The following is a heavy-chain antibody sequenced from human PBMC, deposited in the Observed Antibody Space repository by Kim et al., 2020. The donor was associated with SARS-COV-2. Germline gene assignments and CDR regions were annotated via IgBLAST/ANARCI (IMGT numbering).Heavy chain of an antibody. V-gene: IGHV3-48*02. D-gene: IGHD2-15*01. J-gene: IGHJ4*02. CDR1: GFTFSSYS. CDR3: ARGGVVVAATTGRDFDY. Sequence: GGSLRLSCAASGFTFSSYSMNWVRQAPGKGLEWVSYISSSSSTIYYADSVKGRFTISRDNAKNSLYLQMNSLRDEDTAVYYCARGGVVVAATTGRDFDYWGQGTLVTVSS. CDR2: ISSSSSTI.